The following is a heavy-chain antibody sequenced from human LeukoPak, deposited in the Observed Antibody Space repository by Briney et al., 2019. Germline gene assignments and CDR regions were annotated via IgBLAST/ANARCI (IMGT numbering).Heavy chain of an antibody. J-gene: IGHJ4*02. D-gene: IGHD5-12*01. V-gene: IGHV3-7*04. CDR3: ARDGTYTDYDPDFDI. CDR1: VFCFSRFW. CDR2: IKQDGSEK. Sequence: TGGSLRLSCAASVFCFSRFWMSWVRQAPGKGLEWVANIKQDGSEKYYVDSVKGRFTISRDNAKNSLYLQMNSLRAEDTAVFYCARDGTYTDYDPDFDIWGQGTLVTVSS.